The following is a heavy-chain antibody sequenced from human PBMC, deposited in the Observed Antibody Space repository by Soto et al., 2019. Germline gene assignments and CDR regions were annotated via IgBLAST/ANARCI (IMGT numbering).Heavy chain of an antibody. J-gene: IGHJ4*02. V-gene: IGHV4-59*01. D-gene: IGHD3-22*01. Sequence: SETLSLTCTVSGGSISSYYWSWIRQPPGKGLEWIGYIYYSGSTNYNPSLKSRVTISVDTSKNQFSLKLSSVTAADTAVYYCARRLTYYYDSSGYYSTLFDYWGQGTLVTVSS. CDR2: IYYSGST. CDR1: GGSISSYY. CDR3: ARRLTYYYDSSGYYSTLFDY.